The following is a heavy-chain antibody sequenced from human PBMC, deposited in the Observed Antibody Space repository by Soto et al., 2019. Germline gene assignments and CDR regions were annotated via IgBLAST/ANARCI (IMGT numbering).Heavy chain of an antibody. CDR1: GFTFSSYG. J-gene: IGHJ6*03. Sequence: QVQLVESGGGVVQPGRSLRLSCAASGFTFSSYGMHWVHQAPGKGLEWVAVIWYDGSNKYYADSVKGRFTISRDNSKNPLYLQMNSLRAEDTAVYYCASDYCSGGSCYLSYYYFMDVWGKGTTVTVSS. D-gene: IGHD2-15*01. CDR2: IWYDGSNK. CDR3: ASDYCSGGSCYLSYYYFMDV. V-gene: IGHV3-33*01.